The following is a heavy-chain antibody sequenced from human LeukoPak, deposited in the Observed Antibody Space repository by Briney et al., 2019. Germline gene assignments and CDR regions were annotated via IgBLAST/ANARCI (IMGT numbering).Heavy chain of an antibody. CDR3: ARPSVGVVINYYYGMDV. CDR2: IKQDGSEK. Sequence: QPGGSLRLSCAASGFTFSSYWMSWVRQSPGKGLEWVPNIKQDGSEKYYVDSVKGRFTISRDNAKNSLYLQMNSLRAEDTAVYYCARPSVGVVINYYYGMDVWGQGTTVTVSS. D-gene: IGHD3-3*01. CDR1: GFTFSSYW. V-gene: IGHV3-7*01. J-gene: IGHJ6*02.